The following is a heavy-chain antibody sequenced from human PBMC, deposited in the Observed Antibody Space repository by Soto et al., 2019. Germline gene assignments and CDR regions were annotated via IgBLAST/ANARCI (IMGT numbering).Heavy chain of an antibody. V-gene: IGHV4-34*01. CDR1: GGSFSGYQ. Sequence: QVQLQQWGAGLLKPSETLSLTCAVYGGSFSGYQWTWIRQTPGKRLEWIGEINESGNINYNPSLKSRVTIFVDTPKKQISLKLSSVTAADTAVYYCARGLILWFGEFSRRGGYYYYMDVWGKGTTVTVSS. CDR2: INESGNI. CDR3: ARGLILWFGEFSRRGGYYYYMDV. J-gene: IGHJ6*03. D-gene: IGHD3-10*01.